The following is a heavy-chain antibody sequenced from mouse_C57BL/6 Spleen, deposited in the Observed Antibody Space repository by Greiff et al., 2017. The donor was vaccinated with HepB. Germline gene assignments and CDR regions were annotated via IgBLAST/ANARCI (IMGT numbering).Heavy chain of an antibody. Sequence: QVQLKQPGAELVRPGSSVKLSCKASGYTFTSYWMDWVKQRPGQGLEWIGNIYPSDSETHYNQKFKDKATLTVDKSSSTAYMQLSSLTSEDSAVYYCARYYGSSYIYFDYWGKGTTLTVAS. CDR3: ARYYGSSYIYFDY. D-gene: IGHD1-1*01. J-gene: IGHJ2*01. CDR2: IYPSDSET. CDR1: GYTFTSYW. V-gene: IGHV1-61*01.